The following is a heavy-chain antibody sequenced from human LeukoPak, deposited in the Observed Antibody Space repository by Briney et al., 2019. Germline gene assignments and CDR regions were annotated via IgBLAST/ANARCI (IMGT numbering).Heavy chain of an antibody. J-gene: IGHJ4*02. CDR1: GGSISSSSYY. Sequence: PSETLSLTYTVSGGSISSSSYYWGWIRQPPGKGLECIGSIYYSGSTYYNPSLKSRVTISVDTSKNQFSLKLSSVTAADTAVYYCARGGKYYDFWSGYYGFDYWGQGTLVTVSS. V-gene: IGHV4-39*07. CDR3: ARGGKYYDFWSGYYGFDY. D-gene: IGHD3-3*01. CDR2: IYYSGST.